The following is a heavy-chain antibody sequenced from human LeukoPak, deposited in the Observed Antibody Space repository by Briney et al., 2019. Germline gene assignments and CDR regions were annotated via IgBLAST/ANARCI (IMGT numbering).Heavy chain of an antibody. CDR2: ISSRGRTT. V-gene: IGHV3-11*04. Sequence: GGSLRLYCAAYGFTFSDYYRSWIRQAQGQGLEWVSSISSRGRTTYYAGSVRGRFTICTANAKNKLYLQMNSLRAEDTAVYYCAALDHGHDYWGQGTLVTVSS. J-gene: IGHJ4*02. CDR1: GFTFSDYY. CDR3: AALDHGHDY.